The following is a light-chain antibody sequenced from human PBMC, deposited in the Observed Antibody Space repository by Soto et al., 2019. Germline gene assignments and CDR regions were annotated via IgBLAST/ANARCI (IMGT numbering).Light chain of an antibody. J-gene: IGKJ1*01. CDR2: KAS. CDR1: QTISSW. V-gene: IGKV1-5*03. Sequence: EIQMTQSPSTLSGSVVDRVSVTCRASQTISSWLAWYQQKPGKAPKLLIYKASTLKSGVPSRFSGSGSGTDFTLTISRLEPEDFAVYYCQQYGSFTWTFGQGTKVDI. CDR3: QQYGSFTWT.